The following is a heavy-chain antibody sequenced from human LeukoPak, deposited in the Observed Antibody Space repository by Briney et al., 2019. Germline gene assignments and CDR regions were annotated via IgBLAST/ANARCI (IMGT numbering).Heavy chain of an antibody. CDR2: IYYSGST. CDR1: GGSISSYY. CDR3: ARTKRGYYGSGSYRYYYYYMDV. V-gene: IGHV4-59*01. J-gene: IGHJ6*03. D-gene: IGHD3-10*01. Sequence: SETLSLTCTVSGGSISSYYWSWIRQPPGKGLEWIGYIYYSGSTNYNPSLKSRVTISVDTSKNQFSLKLSSVTAADTAVYYCARTKRGYYGSGSYRYYYYYMDVWGKGTTVTISS.